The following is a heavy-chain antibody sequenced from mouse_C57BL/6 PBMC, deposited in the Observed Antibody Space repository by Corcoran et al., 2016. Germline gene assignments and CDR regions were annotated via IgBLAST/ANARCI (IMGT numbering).Heavy chain of an antibody. CDR2: IYPGSGNT. CDR1: GYTFTDYY. V-gene: IGHV1-76*01. CDR3: ARRGDYDEAWFAY. D-gene: IGHD2-4*01. J-gene: IGHJ3*01. Sequence: QVQLKQSGAELVRPGASVKLSCKASGYTFTDYYINWVKQRPGQGLEWIARIYPGSGNTYYNEKFKGKATLTAEKSSSTAYMQLSSLTSEDSAVYFCARRGDYDEAWFAYWGQGTLVTVSA.